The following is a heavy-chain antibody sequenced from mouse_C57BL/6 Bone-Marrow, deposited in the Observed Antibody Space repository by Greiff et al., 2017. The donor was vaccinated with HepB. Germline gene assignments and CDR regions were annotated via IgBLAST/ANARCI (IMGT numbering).Heavy chain of an antibody. D-gene: IGHD2-5*01. CDR1: GFNIKDDY. V-gene: IGHV14-4*01. Sequence: VQLQQSGAELVRPGASVKLSCTASGFNIKDDYMHWVKQRPEQGLEWIGWIDPENGDTEYASKFQGKATITADTSSNTAYLQLSSLTSEDTAVYYCTKDSNHSYYYAMDYWGQGTSVTVSS. CDR3: TKDSNHSYYYAMDY. CDR2: IDPENGDT. J-gene: IGHJ4*01.